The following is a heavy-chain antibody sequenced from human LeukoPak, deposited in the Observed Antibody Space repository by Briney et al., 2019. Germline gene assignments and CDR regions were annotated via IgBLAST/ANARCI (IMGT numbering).Heavy chain of an antibody. V-gene: IGHV1-18*01. CDR2: ISAYNGNT. D-gene: IGHD2-2*01. Sequence: ASVKVSCKASGYTFTSYGISWVRQAPGQGLEWMGWISAYNGNTNYAQKLQGRVTMTTDTSTSTAYIELRSLRSDDTAVYYCARDGDIVVVPAATYPYYFDYWGQGTLVTVSS. CDR1: GYTFTSYG. CDR3: ARDGDIVVVPAATYPYYFDY. J-gene: IGHJ4*02.